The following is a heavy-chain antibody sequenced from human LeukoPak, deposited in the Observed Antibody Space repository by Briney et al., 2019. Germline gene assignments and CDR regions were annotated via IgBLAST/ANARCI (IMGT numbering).Heavy chain of an antibody. V-gene: IGHV4-34*01. CDR3: AREVVVVDRYFQH. Sequence: RSSETLSLTCAVYGGSFSGYYWSWIRQPPGKGLEWIGSMYHSGSTYYNPSLKSRVTISVDTSKNQFSLKLSSVTAADTAVYYCAREVVVVDRYFQHWGQGTLVTVSS. J-gene: IGHJ1*01. D-gene: IGHD2-15*01. CDR1: GGSFSGYY. CDR2: MYHSGST.